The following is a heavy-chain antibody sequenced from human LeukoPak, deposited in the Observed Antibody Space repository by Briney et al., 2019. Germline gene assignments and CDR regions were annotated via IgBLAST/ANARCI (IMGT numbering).Heavy chain of an antibody. J-gene: IGHJ3*01. Sequence: ASVKVSCKASGYTFTTYYIHWLRQVPGQGLEWMGLISPSGGTTDNAQRFRGRVPLTGDTSTTTVSMALSSLTSQATAVSDCSRGGKYFFDSHFFFWGEGGMVTVSS. V-gene: IGHV1-46*01. CDR2: ISPSGGTT. D-gene: IGHD3-22*01. CDR1: GYTFTTYY. CDR3: SRGGKYFFDSHFFF.